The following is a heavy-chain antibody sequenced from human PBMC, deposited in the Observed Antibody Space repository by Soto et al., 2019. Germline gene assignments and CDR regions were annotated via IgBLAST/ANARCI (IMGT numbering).Heavy chain of an antibody. J-gene: IGHJ5*02. CDR2: ISAYNGNT. D-gene: IGHD2-8*01. CDR3: ARDMDRQEAIVLSVYALPWFDP. V-gene: IGHV1-18*01. Sequence: QVQLVQSGAEVKKPGASVKFSCKASGYTFTSYGISWVRQAPGQGLEWMGWISAYNGNTNYAQKLQGRVTMTTDTSTITAYMEQRSLRSDDTAVYYCARDMDRQEAIVLSVYALPWFDPWGQGTMVTVSS. CDR1: GYTFTSYG.